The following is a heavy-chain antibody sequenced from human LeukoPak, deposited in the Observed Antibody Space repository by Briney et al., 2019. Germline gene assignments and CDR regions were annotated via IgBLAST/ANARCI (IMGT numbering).Heavy chain of an antibody. J-gene: IGHJ6*02. Sequence: GGSLRLSCEASGFTFSNYWMHWVRQAPGKGLVWVSHIENNGRSTNYADSVKGRFTISRDNTRNMLSLEMNNLRAEDTAIYYCAREKVVASQYYYYGMDVWGQGTTVTVSS. CDR3: AREKVVASQYYYYGMDV. CDR2: IENNGRST. D-gene: IGHD2-15*01. V-gene: IGHV3-74*01. CDR1: GFTFSNYW.